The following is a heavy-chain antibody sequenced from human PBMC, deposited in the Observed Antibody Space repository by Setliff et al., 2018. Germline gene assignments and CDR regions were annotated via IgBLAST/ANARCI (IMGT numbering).Heavy chain of an antibody. CDR2: ILDDGVKK. J-gene: IGHJ4*02. CDR1: GFTFSTYR. D-gene: IGHD2-15*01. Sequence: PGGSLRLSCAASGFTFSTYRMHWVRQAPGKGLEWVAVILDDGVKKYHADSVEGRFTISRDNSKNTLYLQMNSLRPEDTAVYYCARTCSGSGCYAGLESWGQGTPVTVSS. V-gene: IGHV3-30*03. CDR3: ARTCSGSGCYAGLES.